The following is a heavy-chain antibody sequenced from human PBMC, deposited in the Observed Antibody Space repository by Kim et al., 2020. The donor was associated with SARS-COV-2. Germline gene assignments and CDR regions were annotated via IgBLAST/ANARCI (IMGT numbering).Heavy chain of an antibody. CDR2: ISWNSGSI. CDR3: AKGLALYYYDSSGYFDY. Sequence: GGSLRLSCAASGFTFGDYAMHWVRQAPGKGLEWVSGISWNSGSIGYADSVKGRFTISRDNAKNSLYLQMNSLRAEDTALYYCAKGLALYYYDSSGYFDYWGQGTLVTVSS. V-gene: IGHV3-9*01. CDR1: GFTFGDYA. J-gene: IGHJ4*02. D-gene: IGHD3-22*01.